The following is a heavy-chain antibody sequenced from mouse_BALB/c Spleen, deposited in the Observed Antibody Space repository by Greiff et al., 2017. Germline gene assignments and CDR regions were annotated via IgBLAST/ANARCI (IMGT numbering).Heavy chain of an antibody. CDR3: AREAVSPGFAY. V-gene: IGHV2-9*02. Sequence: VQVVESGPGLVAPSQSLSITCTVSGFSLTSYGVHWVRQPPGKGLEWLGVIWAGGSTNYNSALMSRLSISKDNSKSQVFLKMNSLQTDDTAMYYCAREAVSPGFAYWGQGTLVTVSA. D-gene: IGHD6-2*01. J-gene: IGHJ3*01. CDR2: IWAGGST. CDR1: GFSLTSYG.